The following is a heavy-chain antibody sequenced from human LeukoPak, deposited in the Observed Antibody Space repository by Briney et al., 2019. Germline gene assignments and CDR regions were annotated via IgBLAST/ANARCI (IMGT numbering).Heavy chain of an antibody. CDR3: ARDPRIYCTNGICRDDYFDN. J-gene: IGHJ4*02. CDR1: GFTFSSYS. Sequence: GGSLRLSCSASGFTFSSYSMNWVRQAPGKGLEWVSSISSTSIYKYYADSVKGRFTISRDNAKDSLFLQMNSLRAEDTAIYYCARDPRIYCTNGICRDDYFDNWGQGTLVTVSS. D-gene: IGHD2-8*01. CDR2: ISSTSIYK. V-gene: IGHV3-21*01.